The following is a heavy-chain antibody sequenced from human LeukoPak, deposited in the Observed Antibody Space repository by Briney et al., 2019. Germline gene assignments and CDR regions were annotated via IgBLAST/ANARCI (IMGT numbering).Heavy chain of an antibody. CDR2: IYYSGST. D-gene: IGHD3-3*01. J-gene: IGHJ4*02. Sequence: SETLSLTCTVSGGSISSYYWSWIRQPPGKGLEWIGYIYYSGSTNYNPSLKSRATISVDTSKNQFSLKLSSVTAADTAVYYCARQGRSQAFDYWGQGTLVTVSS. V-gene: IGHV4-59*08. CDR1: GGSISSYY. CDR3: ARQGRSQAFDY.